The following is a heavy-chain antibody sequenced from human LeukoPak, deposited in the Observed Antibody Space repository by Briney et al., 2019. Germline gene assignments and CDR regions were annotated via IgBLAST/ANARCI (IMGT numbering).Heavy chain of an antibody. V-gene: IGHV3-21*01. D-gene: IGHD6-19*01. Sequence: PGGSLRLSCGASGFTFSSYSMSWVRQAPGKGLEWVSSISTTSSFIYYADSLKGRFTISRDNAKNSLYLQMNSLGAEDTAVYYCARGAVAGIYDYWGQGTLVTVSS. CDR1: GFTFSSYS. CDR3: ARGAVAGIYDY. J-gene: IGHJ4*02. CDR2: ISTTSSFI.